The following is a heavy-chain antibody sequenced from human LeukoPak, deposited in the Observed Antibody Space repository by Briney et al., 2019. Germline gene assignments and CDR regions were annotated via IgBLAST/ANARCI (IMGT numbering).Heavy chain of an antibody. CDR2: ISGGSITI. CDR1: GFTFSSYA. CDR3: ARDGSGSYYSDH. V-gene: IGHV3-48*02. Sequence: GGSLRLSCAASGFTFSSYAMNWVRQAPGKGLEWVSYISGGSITIYYADSVKGRFTISRDNAKNSLYLQMISLRDEDTAVYYCARDGSGSYYSDHWGQGTLVTVSS. J-gene: IGHJ4*02. D-gene: IGHD3-10*01.